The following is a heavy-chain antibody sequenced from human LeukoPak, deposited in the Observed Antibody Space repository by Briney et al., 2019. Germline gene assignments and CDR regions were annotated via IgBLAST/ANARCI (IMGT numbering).Heavy chain of an antibody. CDR2: INPNSGGT. D-gene: IGHD6-19*01. J-gene: IGHJ4*02. CDR3: ARQGIAVAGTFDY. V-gene: IGHV1-2*02. CDR1: GYTFTGYY. Sequence: ASVKVSCKASGYTFTGYYMHWVRQAPGQGLEWMGWINPNSGGTNYAQKFQGRVTMTRDTSISTAYMELSRLRSEDTAVYYCARQGIAVAGTFDYWGQGTLVTVSS.